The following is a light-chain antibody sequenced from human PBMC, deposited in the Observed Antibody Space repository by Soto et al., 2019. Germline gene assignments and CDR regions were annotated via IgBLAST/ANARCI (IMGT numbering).Light chain of an antibody. CDR3: QQYNNWPIT. J-gene: IGKJ5*01. CDR2: GAS. CDR1: QSVSSN. V-gene: IGKV3-15*01. Sequence: EIVLTQSPATLSVSPGERATLSFRASQSVSSNLAWYQQKPGQVPRLLIYGASTRATGVPARFTGSGSGTEFTLAFSSLQSEDFAVYYCQQYNNWPITFGQGTRLEIK.